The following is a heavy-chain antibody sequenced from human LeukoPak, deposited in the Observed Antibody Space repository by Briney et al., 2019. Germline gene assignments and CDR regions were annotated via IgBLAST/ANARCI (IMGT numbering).Heavy chain of an antibody. CDR3: ARGRRGSYRGNWFDP. J-gene: IGHJ5*02. Sequence: SETLSLTCAVYGGSFSGYYWSWIRQPPGKGLEWIGETNHSGSTNYNPSLKSRVTISVDTSKNQFSLKLSSVTAADTAVYYCARGRRGSYRGNWFDPWGQGTLVTVSS. CDR2: TNHSGST. V-gene: IGHV4-34*01. D-gene: IGHD1-26*01. CDR1: GGSFSGYY.